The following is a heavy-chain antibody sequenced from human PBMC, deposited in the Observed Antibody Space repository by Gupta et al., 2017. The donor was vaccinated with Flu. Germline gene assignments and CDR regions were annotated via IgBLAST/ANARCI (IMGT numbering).Heavy chain of an antibody. Sequence: DVQLVESGGGLILPGESLRLSCAASGYKFSDYEMNWVRQVPGKGLELNGYISTGGTNNYDADSRKGRFTNSRDNSLDSTFLQLNTLRAEDTAIYYCTRDNSAVADYWGQGTLVTVSS. CDR2: ISTGGTNN. D-gene: IGHD5-18*01. V-gene: IGHV3-48*03. CDR3: TRDNSAVADY. CDR1: GYKFSDYE. J-gene: IGHJ4*02.